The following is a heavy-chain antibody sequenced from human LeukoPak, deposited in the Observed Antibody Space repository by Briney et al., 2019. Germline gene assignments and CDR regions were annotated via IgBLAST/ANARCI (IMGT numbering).Heavy chain of an antibody. J-gene: IGHJ4*02. D-gene: IGHD2-15*01. CDR2: IYYSGST. CDR1: GGSISSGGYY. Sequence: SETLSLTCTVSGGSISSGGYYWSWIRQHPGTGLEWIGYIYYSGSTYYNPSLKSRVTISVDTSKNQFSLKLSSVTAADTAVYYCARGLAVGAPYFDYWGQGTLVTVSS. V-gene: IGHV4-31*03. CDR3: ARGLAVGAPYFDY.